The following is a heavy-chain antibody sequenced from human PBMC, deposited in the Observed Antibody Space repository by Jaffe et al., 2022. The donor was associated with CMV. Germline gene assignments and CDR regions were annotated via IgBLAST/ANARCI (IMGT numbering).Heavy chain of an antibody. D-gene: IGHD4-17*01. V-gene: IGHV4-59*08. CDR1: GGSISSYY. J-gene: IGHJ5*02. CDR3: ARHPRTRAPNYGDYWFDP. Sequence: QVQLQESGPGLVKPSETLSLTCTVSGGSISSYYWSWIRQPPGKGLEWIGYIYYSGSTNYNPSLKSRVTISVDTSKNQFSLKLSSVTAADTAVYYCARHPRTRAPNYGDYWFDPWGQGTLVTVSS. CDR2: IYYSGST.